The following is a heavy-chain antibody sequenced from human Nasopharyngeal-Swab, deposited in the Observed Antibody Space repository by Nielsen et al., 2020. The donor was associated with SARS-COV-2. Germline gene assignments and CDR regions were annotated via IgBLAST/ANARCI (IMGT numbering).Heavy chain of an antibody. Sequence: VRQAPGKGLEWVAVIWYDGSNKYYADSVKGRFTISRDNSKNTLYLQMNSLRAEDTAVYYCARGVEFDPWGQGTLVTVPS. D-gene: IGHD2-15*01. CDR2: IWYDGSNK. V-gene: IGHV3-33*01. J-gene: IGHJ5*02. CDR3: ARGVEFDP.